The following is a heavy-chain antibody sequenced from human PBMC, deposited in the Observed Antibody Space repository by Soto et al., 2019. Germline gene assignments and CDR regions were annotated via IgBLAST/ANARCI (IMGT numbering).Heavy chain of an antibody. V-gene: IGHV1-3*01. CDR2: INAGNGNT. J-gene: IGHJ3*02. CDR1: GYTFTSYA. Sequence: ASVKVSCKASGYTFTSYAMHWVRQAPGQRLEWMGWINAGNGNTKYSQKFQGRVTITRDTSASTAYMELSSLRSEDTAVYYCEGASPAGGTGYDALDSWGQGTMVTV. CDR3: EGASPAGGTGYDALDS. D-gene: IGHD1-26*01.